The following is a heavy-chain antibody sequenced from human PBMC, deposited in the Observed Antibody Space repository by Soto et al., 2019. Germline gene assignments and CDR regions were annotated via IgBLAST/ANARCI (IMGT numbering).Heavy chain of an antibody. CDR2: IWYDGSNK. Sequence: QVQLVESGGGVVQPGRSLRLSCAASGFTFSSYGMHWVRQAPGKGLEWVATIWYDGSNKYYADSVKGRFTISRDNSKNTLYLQMNSLRAEDTAVYYCARDGPQAGYYFDYWGQGTLATVSS. CDR1: GFTFSSYG. J-gene: IGHJ4*02. CDR3: ARDGPQAGYYFDY. D-gene: IGHD3-10*01. V-gene: IGHV3-33*01.